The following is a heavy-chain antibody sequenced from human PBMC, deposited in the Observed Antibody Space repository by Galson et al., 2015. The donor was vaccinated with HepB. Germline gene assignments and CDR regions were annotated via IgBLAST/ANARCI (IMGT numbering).Heavy chain of an antibody. J-gene: IGHJ6*02. CDR2: IKSKTDGGTT. Sequence: SLRLSCAASGFTFSNAWMSWVRQAPGKGLEWVARIKSKTDGGTTDYAAPVKGRFTISRDDSNNTLYLQMNSLKTEDTAVYYCTTSDYYYGMDVWGQGTTVTVSS. CDR3: TTSDYYYGMDV. CDR1: GFTFSNAW. V-gene: IGHV3-15*01.